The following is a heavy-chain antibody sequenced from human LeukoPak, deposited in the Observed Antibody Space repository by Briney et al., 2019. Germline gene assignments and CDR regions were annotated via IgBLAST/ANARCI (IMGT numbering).Heavy chain of an antibody. V-gene: IGHV1-18*01. Sequence: GASVKVSCKASGYTFTSYGISWVRQAPGQGLEWMGWISAYNGNTNYAQKLQGRVTMTTDTSTSTAYVELRSLRSGDTAVYYCARGSPYYYDSSGLLYYFDYWGQGTLVTVSS. CDR3: ARGSPYYYDSSGLLYYFDY. CDR1: GYTFTSYG. D-gene: IGHD3-22*01. J-gene: IGHJ4*02. CDR2: ISAYNGNT.